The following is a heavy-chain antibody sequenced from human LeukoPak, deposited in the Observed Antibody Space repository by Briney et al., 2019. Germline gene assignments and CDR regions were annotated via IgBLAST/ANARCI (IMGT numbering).Heavy chain of an antibody. Sequence: ASVKVSCKASGYTFTSYGISWVRQAPGQGLEWMGWISAYNGNTNYAQKLQGRVTMTTDTSTSTAYMELRSLRSDDTAVYYCARDRYYYDSSGYYYDYWGQGTLVTVSS. CDR2: ISAYNGNT. V-gene: IGHV1-18*01. CDR1: GYTFTSYG. J-gene: IGHJ4*02. D-gene: IGHD3-22*01. CDR3: ARDRYYYDSSGYYYDY.